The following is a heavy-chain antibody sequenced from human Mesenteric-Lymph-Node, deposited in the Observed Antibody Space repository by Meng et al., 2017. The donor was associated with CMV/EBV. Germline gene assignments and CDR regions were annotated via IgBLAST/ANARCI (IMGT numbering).Heavy chain of an antibody. J-gene: IGHJ4*02. CDR2: ISVSGGVT. D-gene: IGHD2-2*01. CDR3: AKDPGYCSSSSCYSVDY. V-gene: IGHV3-23*01. Sequence: FTVSSYAMSGVRQAPGKGLEWVSTISVSGGVTYYADSVKGRFTISRDNSKNTLYLQMNSLRAEDTAVYYCAKDPGYCSSSSCYSVDYWGQGTLVTVSS. CDR1: FTVSSYA.